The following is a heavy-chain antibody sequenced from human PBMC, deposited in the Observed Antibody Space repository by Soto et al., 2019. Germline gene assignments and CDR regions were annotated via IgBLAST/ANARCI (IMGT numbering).Heavy chain of an antibody. CDR3: ARRPGYCSGGSCYSGNWSVP. CDR2: IYPGDSDP. D-gene: IGHD2-15*01. J-gene: IGHJ5*02. CDR1: GYSFTSYW. Sequence: GASLKISCKGSGYSFTSYWICWARQMPGKGLEWMENIYPGDSDPRHSPSFQGEVTIAADKSVSTAYLQWSSLKASDTAMYYCARRPGYCSGGSCYSGNWSVPWGQGALENVSS. V-gene: IGHV5-51*01.